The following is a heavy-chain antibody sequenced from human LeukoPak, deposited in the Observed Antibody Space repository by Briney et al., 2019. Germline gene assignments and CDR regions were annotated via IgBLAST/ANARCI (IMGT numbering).Heavy chain of an antibody. V-gene: IGHV1-2*02. Sequence: GASVKVSCKASGYTFTGYYIHWVRQAPGQGLEWMGWINPISGGTKSAQKFQGGVTMTRDTSISTAYMELSRLRSDDTAMYYCARERGYCSSTSCYTSDAFDIWGQGTLVTVSS. CDR2: INPISGGT. J-gene: IGHJ3*02. CDR1: GYTFTGYY. CDR3: ARERGYCSSTSCYTSDAFDI. D-gene: IGHD2-2*02.